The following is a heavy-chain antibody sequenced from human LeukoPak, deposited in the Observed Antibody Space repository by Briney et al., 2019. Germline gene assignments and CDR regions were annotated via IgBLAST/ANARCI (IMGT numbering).Heavy chain of an antibody. V-gene: IGHV3-48*01. Sequence: GGSLRLSCAASGFTFSSYSMNWVRQAPGKGLEWVSYISSTSSTRYYADSVKGRFTISRDNVRNSLYLQMNSLRAEDTAVYYCARTDNYAYPKGIDYWGQGSLVTVSS. J-gene: IGHJ4*02. CDR1: GFTFSSYS. CDR2: ISSTSSTR. CDR3: ARTDNYAYPKGIDY. D-gene: IGHD3-16*01.